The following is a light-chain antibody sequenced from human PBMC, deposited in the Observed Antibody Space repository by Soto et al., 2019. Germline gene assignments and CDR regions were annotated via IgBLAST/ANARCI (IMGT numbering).Light chain of an antibody. J-gene: IGLJ2*01. CDR3: SSYTSSNHVV. Sequence: QSALTQPASVSGSPGQSITISCTGTSSDVGGYNFVSWYQQHPGKAPKLIILDVSHRPSGISNRFSGSKSASTASLTISGLQPDDEADYYCSSYTSSNHVVFGGGTKVTVL. CDR1: SSDVGGYNF. V-gene: IGLV2-14*03. CDR2: DVS.